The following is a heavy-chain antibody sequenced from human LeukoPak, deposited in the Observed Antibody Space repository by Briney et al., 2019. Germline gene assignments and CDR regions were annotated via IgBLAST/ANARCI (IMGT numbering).Heavy chain of an antibody. CDR2: ISSSSSTI. V-gene: IGHV3-48*04. CDR1: GFTFSSYS. CDR3: AREVQGDI. Sequence: GGSLRLSCAASGFTFSSYSMNWVRQAPGKGLEWVSYISSSSSTIYYADSVKGRFTISRDNAKNSLYLQMNSLRAEDTAVYYCAREVQGDIWGQGTMVTVSS. J-gene: IGHJ3*02.